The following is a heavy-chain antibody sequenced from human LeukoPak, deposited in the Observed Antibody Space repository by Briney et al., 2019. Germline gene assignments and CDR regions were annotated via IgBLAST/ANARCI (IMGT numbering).Heavy chain of an antibody. CDR3: ARQSPNNYDFWSGYQYYYYYYYMDV. CDR2: IYTSGST. D-gene: IGHD3-3*01. Sequence: SETLSLACTVSGGSISSYYWSWIRQPAGKGLEWIGRIYTSGSTNYNPSLKSRVTISVDTSKNQFSLKLSSVTAADTAVYYCARQSPNNYDFWSGYQYYYYYYYMDVWGKGTTVTVSS. V-gene: IGHV4-4*07. J-gene: IGHJ6*03. CDR1: GGSISSYY.